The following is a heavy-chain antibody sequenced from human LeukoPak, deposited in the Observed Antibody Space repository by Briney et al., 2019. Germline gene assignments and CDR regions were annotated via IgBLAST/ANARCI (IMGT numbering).Heavy chain of an antibody. CDR3: ARDGRRGDGYNLYFFDF. D-gene: IGHD5-24*01. V-gene: IGHV3-53*01. CDR2: IYSGGST. CDR1: GFTVSSNY. J-gene: IGHJ4*02. Sequence: GGSLRLSCVASGFTVSSNYMSWVRQAPGKGLEWVSVIYSGGSTYYAGSVKGRFTISRHNSKNTLFLQMNNLRAEDTAVYYCARDGRRGDGYNLYFFDFWGQGTLVTVSS.